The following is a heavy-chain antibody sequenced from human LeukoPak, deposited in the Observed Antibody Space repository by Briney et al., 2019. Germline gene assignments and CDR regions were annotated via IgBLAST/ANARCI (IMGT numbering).Heavy chain of an antibody. V-gene: IGHV4-59*01. CDR1: GGSISSYY. J-gene: IGHJ6*03. CDR3: ARLARYYYYYYMDV. Sequence: SETLSLTCTVSGGSISSYYWSWIRQPPGKGLEWIGYIYYSGRTNNNPSLKSRVTISLDTSKKQFSLKLSSVAAADTAVYYCARLARYYYYYYMDVWGKGTTVTISS. CDR2: IYYSGRT.